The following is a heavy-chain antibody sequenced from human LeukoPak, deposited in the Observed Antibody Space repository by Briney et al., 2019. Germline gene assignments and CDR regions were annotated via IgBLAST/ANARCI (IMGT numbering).Heavy chain of an antibody. V-gene: IGHV3-30*02. CDR1: GFTFSSYG. CDR3: AKDRSNSCCTDY. CDR2: IWYDGSNK. Sequence: PGGSLRPSCAASGFTFSSYGMHWVRQAPGKGLEWVALIWYDGSNKYYADSVKGRFTISRDNSKNTLYLQMNSLRAEDTAVYYCAKDRSNSCCTDYWGQGTLVTVSS. D-gene: IGHD2-2*02. J-gene: IGHJ4*02.